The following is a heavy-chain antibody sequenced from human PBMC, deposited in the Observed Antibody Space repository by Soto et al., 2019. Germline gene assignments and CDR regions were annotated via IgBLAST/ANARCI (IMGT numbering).Heavy chain of an antibody. CDR2: ISYDGSNK. CDR3: ARDLRKAGTTGGALDY. V-gene: IGHV3-30-3*01. Sequence: QVLLVQSGAEVKKPGASVKVSCKASGYTFSSYAMHWVRQAPGKGLEWVAVISYDGSNKYYADSVKGRFTISRDNSKNTLYLQMNSLRAEDTAVYYCARDLRKAGTTGGALDYWGQGTLVTVSS. J-gene: IGHJ4*02. D-gene: IGHD1-1*01. CDR1: GYTFSSYA.